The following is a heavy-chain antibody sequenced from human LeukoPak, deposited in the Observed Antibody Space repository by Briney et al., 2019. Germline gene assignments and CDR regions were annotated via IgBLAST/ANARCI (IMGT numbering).Heavy chain of an antibody. J-gene: IGHJ6*02. CDR3: AREFGDFWSGYYYYYYGMDV. V-gene: IGHV1-3*01. D-gene: IGHD3-3*01. CDR2: INAGNGNT. CDR1: GYTFTGYY. Sequence: ASVKVSCKASGYTFTGYYMHWVRQAPGQGLEWMGWINAGNGNTKYSQKFQGRVTITGDTSASTAYMELSSLRSEDTAVYYCAREFGDFWSGYYYYYYGMDVWGQGTTVTVSS.